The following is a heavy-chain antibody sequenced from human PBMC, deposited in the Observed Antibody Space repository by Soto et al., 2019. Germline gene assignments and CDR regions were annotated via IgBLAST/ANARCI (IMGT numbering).Heavy chain of an antibody. CDR2: ISSSGSTI. Sequence: GGSLRLSCAASGFTFSNAWMSWVRQAPGKGPEWVSYISSSGSTIYYADSVKGRFTISRDNAKNSLYLQMNSLRAEDTAVYYCARRYSYGYDYWGQGTLVTVSS. CDR3: ARRYSYGYDY. J-gene: IGHJ4*02. V-gene: IGHV3-11*04. D-gene: IGHD5-18*01. CDR1: GFTFSNAW.